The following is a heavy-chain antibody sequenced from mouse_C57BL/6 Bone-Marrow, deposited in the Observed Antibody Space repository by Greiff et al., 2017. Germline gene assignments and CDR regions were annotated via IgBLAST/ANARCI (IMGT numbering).Heavy chain of an antibody. CDR2: ISDGGSYT. Sequence: EVMLVESGGGLVKPGGSLKLSCAASGFTFSSYAMSWVRQTPEKRLEWVATISDGGSYTYYPDNVKGRFTISRDNAKNNLYLQMSHLKSEDTAMYYWARDRGNYYGSSYYFDYWGQGTTLTGSS. CDR3: ARDRGNYYGSSYYFDY. CDR1: GFTFSSYA. J-gene: IGHJ2*01. D-gene: IGHD1-1*01. V-gene: IGHV5-4*01.